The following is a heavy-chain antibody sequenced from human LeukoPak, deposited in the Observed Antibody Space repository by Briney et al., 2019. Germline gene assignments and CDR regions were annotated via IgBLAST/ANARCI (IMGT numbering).Heavy chain of an antibody. CDR1: GFSLSTSGMC. CDR3: ARIGSSGWGLFDY. CDR2: IDWDDDK. V-gene: IGHV2-70*11. D-gene: IGHD6-19*01. J-gene: IGHJ4*02. Sequence: SGPTLVHPTQPLTLTCTFSGFSLSTSGMCVSWIRQPPGKALEWLARIDWDDDKYYSTFLKTRLTISKDTSKNQVVLTMTNMDPVDTATYYCARIGSSGWGLFDYWGQGTLVTVSS.